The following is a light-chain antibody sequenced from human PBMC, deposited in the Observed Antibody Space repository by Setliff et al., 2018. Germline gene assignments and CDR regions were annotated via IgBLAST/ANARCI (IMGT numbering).Light chain of an antibody. CDR2: XXN. CDR3: AAWDDSLNGYV. J-gene: IGLJ1*01. Sequence: QSALTQPPSASGTPGQRVTISCSGSSSNIGSNTVNWYQXXPXXAPKLLIXXXNQRPSGVPVRFSGSKSGTSASLAISGLQSEDEADYYCAAWDDSLNGYVFGTGTKVTVL. V-gene: IGLV1-44*01. CDR1: SSNIGSNT.